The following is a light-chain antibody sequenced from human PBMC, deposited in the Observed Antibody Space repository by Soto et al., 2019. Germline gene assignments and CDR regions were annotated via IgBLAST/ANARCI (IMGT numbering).Light chain of an antibody. CDR3: QSYDSTLSGLYV. J-gene: IGLJ1*01. CDR1: SANIGAGYD. CDR2: GNN. V-gene: IGLV1-40*01. Sequence: QSVLTQPPSMSGAPGQRVTISCTGTSANIGAGYDVHWYQQLLGMAPKLLIYGNNKRPSGVPDRFSGSKSGTSASLAITGLQAEDEADYYCQSYDSTLSGLYVLGTGTKLTVL.